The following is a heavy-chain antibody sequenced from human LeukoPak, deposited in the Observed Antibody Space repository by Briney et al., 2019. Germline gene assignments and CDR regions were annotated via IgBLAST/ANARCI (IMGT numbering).Heavy chain of an antibody. J-gene: IGHJ6*02. Sequence: GGSLRLSCAASGFPFSDYYMSWIRQAPGKGLEWVAFMSSAGRTIYYADSVKGRFTISRDNAKNSLYLQMNSLRAEDTAVYYCARRSYYYDSSGYYYDYYYGMDVWGQGTTVTVSS. D-gene: IGHD3-22*01. CDR3: ARRSYYYDSSGYYYDYYYGMDV. CDR2: MSSAGRTI. V-gene: IGHV3-11*04. CDR1: GFPFSDYY.